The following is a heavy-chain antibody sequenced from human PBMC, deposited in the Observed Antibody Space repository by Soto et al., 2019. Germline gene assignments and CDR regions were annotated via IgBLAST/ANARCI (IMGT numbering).Heavy chain of an antibody. CDR1: GFTFSSYG. J-gene: IGHJ4*02. CDR3: AKDGYDSSGYYPGK. D-gene: IGHD3-22*01. Sequence: GGSLRLSCAAAGFTFSSYGMHWVRQAPGKGLEWVAVISYDGSNKYYADSVKGRFTISRDNSKNTLYLQMNSLRAEDTAVYYCAKDGYDSSGYYPGKWGQGTLVTVSS. V-gene: IGHV3-30*18. CDR2: ISYDGSNK.